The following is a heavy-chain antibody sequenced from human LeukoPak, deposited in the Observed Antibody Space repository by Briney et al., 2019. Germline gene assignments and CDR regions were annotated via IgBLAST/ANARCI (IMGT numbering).Heavy chain of an antibody. CDR2: SSTYNGNT. CDR3: ARENSGYVRWFDP. D-gene: IGHD5-12*01. Sequence: ASVKVSCKASGYTFTSYGISWVRQAHGQGLERMGWSSTYNGNTNYAQKLQGRVTMTTNTSASKAYMELRSLRSDDTAVYYCARENSGYVRWFDPWGQGTLVTVSS. J-gene: IGHJ5*02. V-gene: IGHV1-18*01. CDR1: GYTFTSYG.